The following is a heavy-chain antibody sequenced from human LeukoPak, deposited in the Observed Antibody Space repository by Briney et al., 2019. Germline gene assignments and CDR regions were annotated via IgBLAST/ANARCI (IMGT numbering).Heavy chain of an antibody. D-gene: IGHD3-10*01. J-gene: IGHJ4*02. Sequence: SETLSLTCTVSGYSISSGYYWGWIRQPPGKGLEWIGSIYHSGSTYYNPSLKSRVTISVDTSKNQFSLKLSSVTAADTAVYYCARSSSLLWFGEYYYWGQGTLVTVSS. CDR3: ARSSSLLWFGEYYY. CDR2: IYHSGST. CDR1: GYSISSGYY. V-gene: IGHV4-38-2*02.